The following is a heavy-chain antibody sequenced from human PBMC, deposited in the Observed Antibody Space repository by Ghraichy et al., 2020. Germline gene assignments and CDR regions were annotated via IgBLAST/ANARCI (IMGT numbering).Heavy chain of an antibody. D-gene: IGHD3-10*01. Sequence: SETLSLTCAVYGGSFSGYYWSWIRQPPGKGLEWIGEINHSGSTNYNPSLKSRVTISVDTSKNQFSLKLSSVTAADTAVYYCARGITMVRVYYFDYWGQGTLVTVSS. V-gene: IGHV4-34*01. CDR3: ARGITMVRVYYFDY. CDR1: GGSFSGYY. J-gene: IGHJ4*02. CDR2: INHSGST.